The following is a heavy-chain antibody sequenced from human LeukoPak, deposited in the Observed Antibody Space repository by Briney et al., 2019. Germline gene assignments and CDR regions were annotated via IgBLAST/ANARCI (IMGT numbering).Heavy chain of an antibody. CDR3: ASSPYDSSGYYSRPSYYFDY. J-gene: IGHJ4*02. CDR1: GGSISSGGYS. D-gene: IGHD3-22*01. CDR2: IYHSGST. Sequence: SETLSLTCAVSGGSISSGGYSWSWLRQPPGMGLEWIGYIYHSGSTYYNPSLKSRVTISVDRSKNQFSLKLSSVTAADTAVYYCASSPYDSSGYYSRPSYYFDYWGQGTLVTVSS. V-gene: IGHV4-30-2*01.